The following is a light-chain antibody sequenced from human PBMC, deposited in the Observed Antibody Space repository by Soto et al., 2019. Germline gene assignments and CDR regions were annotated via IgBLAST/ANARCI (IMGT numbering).Light chain of an antibody. V-gene: IGKV1D-12*01. CDR1: QDINNW. Sequence: DIQVTQSPSSVSASVGDRVTITCRASQDINNWLAWYQQKPGKAPKVLIYTTSNLPSGGPSRFSGSGSGTDFTLTINSLQPEDFATYYCQQANSFPLTFGGGTKVEIK. CDR3: QQANSFPLT. CDR2: TTS. J-gene: IGKJ4*01.